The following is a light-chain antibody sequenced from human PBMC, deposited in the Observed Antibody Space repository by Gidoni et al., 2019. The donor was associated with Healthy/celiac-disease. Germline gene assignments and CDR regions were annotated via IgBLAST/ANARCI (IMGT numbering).Light chain of an antibody. CDR1: QSVSSY. V-gene: IGKV3-11*01. CDR2: DAS. CDR3: QQRSNWPRT. J-gene: IGKJ2*01. Sequence: EIVLTQSPATLSLSPGERATLSCRASQSVSSYLAWYQQKPGQAPRLLIYDASNRATGIPARFSGSGAVTDFTLTISSLEPEDCAVYYCQQRSNWPRTFGQGTKLEIK.